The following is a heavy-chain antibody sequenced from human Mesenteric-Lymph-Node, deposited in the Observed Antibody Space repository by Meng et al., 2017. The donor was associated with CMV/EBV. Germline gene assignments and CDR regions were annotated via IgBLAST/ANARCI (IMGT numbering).Heavy chain of an antibody. V-gene: IGHV1-69*06. CDR3: ARGAQGTMIVWGDWFDP. Sequence: SVKVSCKASGGTFSSYAISWVRQAPGQGLEWMGGIIPIFGTANYAQKFQGRVTITADKSTSTAYMELSSLRSEDTAVYYCARGAQGTMIVWGDWFDPWGQGTLVTVSS. J-gene: IGHJ5*02. CDR1: GGTFSSYA. CDR2: IIPIFGTA. D-gene: IGHD3-22*01.